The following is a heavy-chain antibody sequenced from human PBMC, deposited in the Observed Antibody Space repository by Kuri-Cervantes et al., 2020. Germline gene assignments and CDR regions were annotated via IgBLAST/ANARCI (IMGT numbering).Heavy chain of an antibody. J-gene: IGHJ4*02. CDR1: GFTFSSYW. CDR3: ARDYYSAFDH. D-gene: IGHD3-22*01. V-gene: IGHV3-74*01. CDR2: INSDGSST. Sequence: GESLKISCAASGFTFSSYWMSWVRQAPGKGLVWVSSINSDGSSTSYADSVKGRLTISRDNAKNTLYLQMNSLRAEDTAVYYCARDYYSAFDHWGQGTVVTVSS.